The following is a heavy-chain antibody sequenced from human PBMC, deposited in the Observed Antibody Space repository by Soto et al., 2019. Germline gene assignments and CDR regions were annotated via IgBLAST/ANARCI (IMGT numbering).Heavy chain of an antibody. V-gene: IGHV1-69*04. D-gene: IGHD3-22*01. CDR3: AGDPDSHYNDSHASSYP. J-gene: IGHJ5*02. CDR2: IIPIIGII. Sequence: SVKVSCKASGGTFSTYTITWVRQAPGQGLEWMGRIIPIIGIINYAQRFQGRVTITADKFTGTAYMELTRLRSDDTAVYYCAGDPDSHYNDSHASSYPWGQGTLVTVS. CDR1: GGTFSTYT.